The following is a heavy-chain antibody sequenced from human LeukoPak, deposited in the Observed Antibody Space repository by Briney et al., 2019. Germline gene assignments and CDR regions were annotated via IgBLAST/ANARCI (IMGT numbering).Heavy chain of an antibody. V-gene: IGHV3-23*01. J-gene: IGHJ6*03. Sequence: GGSLRLSCAASGFTFSSYAMSWVRQAPGKGLEWVSAISGSGGSTYSADSVKGRFTISRDNAKNMLFLQMNSLRAEDTAVYYCARVGATEAYMDVWGKGTTVTVSS. CDR3: ARVGATEAYMDV. CDR1: GFTFSSYA. CDR2: ISGSGGST. D-gene: IGHD5-12*01.